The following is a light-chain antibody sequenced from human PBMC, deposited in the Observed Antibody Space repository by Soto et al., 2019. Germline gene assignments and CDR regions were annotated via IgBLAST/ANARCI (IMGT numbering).Light chain of an antibody. CDR2: DAS. J-gene: IGKJ1*01. CDR1: QSLSNR. V-gene: IGKV1-5*01. CDR3: HYYSAVWT. Sequence: DIQMTQSPSTLSASVGDRVTITCRASQSLSNRLAWYQQKPGKAPKVLIYDASSLESGVPSRFSGSGSGTHLILTISSLQPDDFATYYCHYYSAVWTFGQGTKVDIK.